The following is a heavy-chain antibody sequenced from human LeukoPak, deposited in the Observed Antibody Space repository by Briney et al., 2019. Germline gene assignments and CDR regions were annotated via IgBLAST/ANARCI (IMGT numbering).Heavy chain of an antibody. CDR1: GFTFITYW. CDR2: IKQDGSEK. J-gene: IGHJ3*02. CDR3: AHSGSRSDTFDI. D-gene: IGHD1-26*01. Sequence: GGSWGSSGPAPGFTFITYWLTWSAQAPGKGLDWLANIKQDGSEKNYVDSVKGRFTISRDNAKNSLYLQMNSLRAEDTAVYYCAHSGSRSDTFDIWGQGTMVTVSS. V-gene: IGHV3-7*01.